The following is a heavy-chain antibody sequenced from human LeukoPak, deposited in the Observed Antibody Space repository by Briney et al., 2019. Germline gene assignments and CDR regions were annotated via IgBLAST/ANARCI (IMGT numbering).Heavy chain of an antibody. J-gene: IGHJ4*02. CDR3: ARDRPTYYYDSSGSAFDY. CDR1: GFTFSSYS. D-gene: IGHD3-22*01. CDR2: ISSSSSYI. V-gene: IGHV3-21*01. Sequence: GGSLRLSCASSGFTFSSYSMNWVRQAPGKGLEWVSSISSSSSYIYYADSVKGRFTISRDNAKNSLYLQMNSLRAEDTAVYYCARDRPTYYYDSSGSAFDYWGQGTLVTVSS.